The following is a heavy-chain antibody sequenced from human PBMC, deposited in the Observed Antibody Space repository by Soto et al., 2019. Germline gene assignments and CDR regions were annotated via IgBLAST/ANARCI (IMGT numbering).Heavy chain of an antibody. D-gene: IGHD6-13*01. CDR1: GDSVSSNSAA. J-gene: IGHJ6*02. CDR3: AASYSSSWYYYYYYGMDV. CDR2: TYYRSKWYN. Sequence: PSETLSLTCPISGDSVSSNSAAWNWIRQSPSRGLEWLGRTYYRSKWYNDYAVSVKSRITINPDTSKNQFSLQLNSVTPEDTAVYYCAASYSSSWYYYYYYGMDVWGQGTTVTVSS. V-gene: IGHV6-1*01.